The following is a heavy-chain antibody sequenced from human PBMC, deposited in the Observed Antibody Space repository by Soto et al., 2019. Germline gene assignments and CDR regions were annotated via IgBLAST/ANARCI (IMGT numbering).Heavy chain of an antibody. CDR1: GGSISSGGYY. D-gene: IGHD1-7*01. CDR3: AREELRGGGFDP. V-gene: IGHV4-31*03. J-gene: IGHJ5*02. Sequence: SETLSLTCTVSGGSISSGGYYWSWIRQHPGKGLEWIGYIYYSGSTYYNPSLKSRVTISVDTSKNQFSLKLSSVTAADTAVYYCAREELRGGGFDPWGQGTLVTVSS. CDR2: IYYSGST.